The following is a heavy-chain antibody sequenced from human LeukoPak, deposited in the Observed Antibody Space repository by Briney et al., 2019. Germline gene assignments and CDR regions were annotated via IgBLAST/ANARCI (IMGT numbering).Heavy chain of an antibody. CDR1: GYSISSGYY. J-gene: IGHJ4*02. Sequence: SETLSLTCTVSGYSISSGYYWGWIRQPPGKGLEWIGSIYHSGSTYYNPSLKSRVTISVDTSKNQFSLKLSSVTAADTAVYYCARQFTFGDLAFDYWGQGTLVTVSS. D-gene: IGHD3-16*01. CDR2: IYHSGST. V-gene: IGHV4-38-2*02. CDR3: ARQFTFGDLAFDY.